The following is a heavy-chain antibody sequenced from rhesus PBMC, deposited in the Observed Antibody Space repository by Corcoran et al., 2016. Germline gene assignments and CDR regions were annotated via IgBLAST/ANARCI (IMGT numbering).Heavy chain of an antibody. J-gene: IGHJ5-1*01. V-gene: IGHV4-65*01. CDR1: GASIRRSNW. Sequence: QVQLQESGPGLVKPSETLSLTCAVSGASIRRSNWLSWLRQPPGRGLEWIGYISGRSGSTYYSPSLQSRVTISTDTSKNQFSLRLTSVTAADTAVYYCARAPYTLSVWGAGVLVTVSS. CDR3: ARAPYTLSV. CDR2: ISGRSGST. D-gene: IGHD2-33*01.